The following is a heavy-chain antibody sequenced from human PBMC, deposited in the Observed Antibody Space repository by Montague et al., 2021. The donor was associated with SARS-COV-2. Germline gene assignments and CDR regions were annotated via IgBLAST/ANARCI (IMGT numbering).Heavy chain of an antibody. CDR2: ISSSSSTI. CDR3: ARDPVSITLIVVVRYGMDV. D-gene: IGHD3-22*01. J-gene: IGHJ6*02. V-gene: IGHV3-48*02. Sequence: SLRLSCAASGFTFSSYNMNWVRQAPGKGLGWISYISSSSSTIYYADSVKGRFTISRDNAKNSLYLQMNSLRDDDTAVYYCARDPVSITLIVVVRYGMDVWGQGTTVTVSS. CDR1: GFTFSSYN.